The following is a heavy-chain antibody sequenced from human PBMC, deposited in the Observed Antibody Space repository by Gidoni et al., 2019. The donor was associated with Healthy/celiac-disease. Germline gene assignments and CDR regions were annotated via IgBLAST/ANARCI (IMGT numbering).Heavy chain of an antibody. Sequence: QITLEESGPTLVKPTQTLTLTCTFSGFSLSTSGVGVGWIRQPPGKALEWLALIYWDDDKRYSPSLKSRLTITKDTSKNQVVLTMTNMDPVDTATYYCAQSVNDYDILTGYYRGDAFDIWGQGTMVTVSS. CDR3: AQSVNDYDILTGYYRGDAFDI. J-gene: IGHJ3*02. CDR2: IYWDDDK. V-gene: IGHV2-5*02. CDR1: GFSLSTSGVG. D-gene: IGHD3-9*01.